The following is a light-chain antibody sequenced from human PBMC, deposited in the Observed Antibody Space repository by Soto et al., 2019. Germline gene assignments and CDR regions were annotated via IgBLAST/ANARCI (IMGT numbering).Light chain of an antibody. J-gene: IGKJ1*01. V-gene: IGKV1-5*01. CDR2: DAS. Sequence: DIQMTQSPATLSASVGARFTITCRASQSISSWLAWYQQKPGKAPKLMIYDASSLESGVPSRFSGSGYGTEFTLTISSLQPDDFATYYCQQYNSYPWTFGQGTKVDIK. CDR3: QQYNSYPWT. CDR1: QSISSW.